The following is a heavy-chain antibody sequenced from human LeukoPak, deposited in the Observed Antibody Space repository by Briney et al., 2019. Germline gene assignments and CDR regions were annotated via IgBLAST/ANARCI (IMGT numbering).Heavy chain of an antibody. V-gene: IGHV3-23*01. CDR2: ISGSGGST. D-gene: IGHD3-10*01. CDR1: GFTFSSYA. J-gene: IGHJ4*02. Sequence: GGSLRLSCAASGFTFSSYAMSWVREAPGKGLEWVSAISGSGGSTYYADSVKGRFTISRDNSKNTLYLQMNSLRAEDTAGYYCAKYPHPMVRGAIRFPQCDYWGQGTLVTVSS. CDR3: AKYPHPMVRGAIRFPQCDY.